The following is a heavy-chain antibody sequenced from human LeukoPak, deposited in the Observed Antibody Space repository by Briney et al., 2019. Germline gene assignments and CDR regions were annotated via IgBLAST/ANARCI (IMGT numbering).Heavy chain of an antibody. J-gene: IGHJ4*02. CDR3: GRHSYGLDY. CDR1: GNNYW. D-gene: IGHD2-8*01. V-gene: IGHV5-51*01. CDR2: IYFGDSDT. Sequence: GESVKISFKASGNNYWIAWVRQMPGKGLEWLGIIYFGDSDTRYSPSFQGRLTISVDKSISTAYLQLNSLKAADTAIYFCGRHSYGLDYWGQGTLVTVSS.